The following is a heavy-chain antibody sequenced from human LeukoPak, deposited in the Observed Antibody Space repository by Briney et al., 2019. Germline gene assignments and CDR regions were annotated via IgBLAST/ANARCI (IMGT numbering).Heavy chain of an antibody. V-gene: IGHV4-59*01. CDR3: ARAIPGVPAARYYYYYMDV. Sequence: SETLSLTCTVSGGSISSYYWSWIRQPPGKGLEWIGYIYYSGSTNYNPSLKSRVTISVDTSKNQFSLKLSSVTAADTAVYYCARAIPGVPAARYYYYYMDVWGKGTTVTVSS. D-gene: IGHD2-2*01. J-gene: IGHJ6*03. CDR1: GGSISSYY. CDR2: IYYSGST.